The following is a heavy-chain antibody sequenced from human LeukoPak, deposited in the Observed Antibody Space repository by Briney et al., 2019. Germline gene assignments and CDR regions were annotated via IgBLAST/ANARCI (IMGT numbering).Heavy chain of an antibody. CDR3: ARVVRGSRRPDDY. J-gene: IGHJ4*02. Sequence: ASVKVSCKASGYTFTSYVLYWVRQAPGQRLEWMGWINAGNGNIKYSQKFQGRVTLTRDKSASTAYMELSSLTSEDTAVYYCARVVRGSRRPDDYWGQGTLVTVSS. V-gene: IGHV1-3*01. CDR2: INAGNGNI. CDR1: GYTFTSYV. D-gene: IGHD1-26*01.